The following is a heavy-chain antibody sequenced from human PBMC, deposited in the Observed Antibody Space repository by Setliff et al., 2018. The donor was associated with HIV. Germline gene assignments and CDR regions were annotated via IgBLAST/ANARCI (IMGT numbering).Heavy chain of an antibody. CDR3: VTAGN. V-gene: IGHV3-9*01. J-gene: IGHJ4*02. CDR1: GFTFDDHA. CDR2: ISWNSGSI. Sequence: PGGSLRLSCAASGFTFDDHAMHWVRQTPGKGLEWVSGISWNSGSIGYADSVKGRFTISRDNAQSSVYLQMNSLRADDTAVYYCVTAGNWGQGTLVTVSS. D-gene: IGHD6-13*01.